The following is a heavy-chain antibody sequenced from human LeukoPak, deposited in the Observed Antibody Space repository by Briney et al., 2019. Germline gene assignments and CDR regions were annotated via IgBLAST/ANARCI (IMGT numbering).Heavy chain of an antibody. D-gene: IGHD1-1*01. Sequence: TLSLTCTVSGGSISSGGYYWRWIRQHPGKGLEWIGYIYYSGSTYYNPSLKSRVTISVDTSKNQFSLKLSSVTAADTAVYYCARSDDPRDFDYWGQGTLVTVSS. CDR1: GGSISSGGYY. CDR3: ARSDDPRDFDY. J-gene: IGHJ4*02. CDR2: IYYSGST. V-gene: IGHV4-31*03.